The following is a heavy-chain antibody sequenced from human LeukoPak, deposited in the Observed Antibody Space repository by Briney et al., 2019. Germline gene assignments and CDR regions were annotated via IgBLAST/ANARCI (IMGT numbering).Heavy chain of an antibody. CDR2: IKQDGSEK. CDR1: GFTFSSYW. D-gene: IGHD5-12*01. Sequence: GGSLRLSYVASGFTFSSYWMNWVRQAPGKGLEWVANIKQDGSEKYYVDSVKGRFTISRDNAKNSLYLQMNSLRAEDTAIYYCVGGSGYWGQGTLVTVSS. J-gene: IGHJ4*02. CDR3: VGGSGY. V-gene: IGHV3-7*01.